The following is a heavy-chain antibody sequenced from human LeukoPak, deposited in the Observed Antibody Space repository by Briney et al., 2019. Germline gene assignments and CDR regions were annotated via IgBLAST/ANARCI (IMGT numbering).Heavy chain of an antibody. Sequence: HPGRSLRLSCAASGFTFSSYAMPWVRQAPGKGLEWVAVISYDGSNKYYADSVKGRFTISRDNSKNTLYLQMNSLRAEDTAVYYCARGGTYYDFWSGPAGTDYWGQGTLVTVSS. J-gene: IGHJ4*02. CDR2: ISYDGSNK. V-gene: IGHV3-30-3*01. CDR3: ARGGTYYDFWSGPAGTDY. D-gene: IGHD3-3*01. CDR1: GFTFSSYA.